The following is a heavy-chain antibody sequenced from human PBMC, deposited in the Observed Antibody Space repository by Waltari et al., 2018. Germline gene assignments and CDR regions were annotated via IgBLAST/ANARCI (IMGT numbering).Heavy chain of an antibody. V-gene: IGHV1-3*01. D-gene: IGHD1-1*01. CDR1: GYTFTSYA. CDR2: INAGKGNT. Sequence: QVQLVQSGAEVKKPGASVKVSCKASGYTFTSYAMHWVRQDPGQRLEWRGWINAGKGNTKYSLRFQGRVTITRDTCASTAYMELSSLRSEDTAVYYCAGSRRETGTFNGFDPWGQGTLVTVSS. CDR3: AGSRRETGTFNGFDP. J-gene: IGHJ5*02.